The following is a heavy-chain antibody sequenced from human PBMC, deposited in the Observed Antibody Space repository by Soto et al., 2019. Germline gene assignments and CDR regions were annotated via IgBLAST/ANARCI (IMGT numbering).Heavy chain of an antibody. D-gene: IGHD2-15*01. Sequence: ESGGGLVKPGGSLRLSCAASGFTFSSYSMYWVRQAPGKGLEWVSSISSSSSYIYYADSVKGRFTISRDNAKNSLYLQMNSLRAEDTAVYYCARAAGMVAAKYYFDYWGQGTLVTVSS. V-gene: IGHV3-21*01. CDR1: GFTFSSYS. CDR3: ARAAGMVAAKYYFDY. J-gene: IGHJ4*02. CDR2: ISSSSSYI.